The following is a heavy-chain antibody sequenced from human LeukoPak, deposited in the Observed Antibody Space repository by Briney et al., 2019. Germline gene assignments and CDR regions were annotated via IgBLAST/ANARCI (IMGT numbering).Heavy chain of an antibody. CDR2: IKQDGSEK. D-gene: IGHD6-19*01. V-gene: IGHV3-7*01. Sequence: GGSLRLSCAASGFTFSSYWMSWVRQAPGKGLEWVANIKQDGSEKYYVDSVKGRFTISRDNAKNSLYLQMNSLRAEDTAFYYCARAGYSSGWYGFDYWGQGTLVTVSS. CDR1: GFTFSSYW. CDR3: ARAGYSSGWYGFDY. J-gene: IGHJ4*02.